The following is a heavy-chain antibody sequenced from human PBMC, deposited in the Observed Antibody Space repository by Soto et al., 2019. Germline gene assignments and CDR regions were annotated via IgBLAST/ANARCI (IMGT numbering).Heavy chain of an antibody. CDR2: FDPEDAEI. CDR1: GYTITELS. Sequence: ASVKVSCKVSGYTITELSMHWVRQAPGKGLEWMGGFDPEDAEIIYAQKFQGRVTMTEDTSTDTAYMELSSLRSEDTAVYYCAGITMIGVGEYGMDVWGQGTTVTVSS. J-gene: IGHJ6*02. V-gene: IGHV1-24*01. CDR3: AGITMIGVGEYGMDV. D-gene: IGHD3-22*01.